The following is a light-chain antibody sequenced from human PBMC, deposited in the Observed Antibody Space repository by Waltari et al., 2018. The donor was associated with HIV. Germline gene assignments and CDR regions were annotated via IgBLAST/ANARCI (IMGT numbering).Light chain of an antibody. CDR2: RNN. CDR3: AAWDNRLSAWV. J-gene: IGLJ3*02. V-gene: IGLV1-47*01. Sequence: QSALTQPPSASGTPGQRVTMSCSGSTSNIGSNYVYWYQQIPGTAPKLLIPRNNQRPSWVPDRVSGSKSGTSASLAIIGLRSEDEAEYYCAAWDNRLSAWVFGGGTKVTVL. CDR1: TSNIGSNY.